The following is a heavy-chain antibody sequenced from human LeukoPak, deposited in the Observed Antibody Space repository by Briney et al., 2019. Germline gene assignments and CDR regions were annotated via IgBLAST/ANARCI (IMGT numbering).Heavy chain of an antibody. CDR1: GGSFSGYY. D-gene: IGHD2-15*01. J-gene: IGHJ5*02. Sequence: AETLSLTCAVSGGSFSGYYWTWIRQPPGKGLEWIGEINHSGRTNYNPSLKSRVIISVDTSKNQFSLKLSSVTAADTAVYYCARPLRYCSDSRGPQSWFDPWGQGTLVTVSS. CDR2: INHSGRT. CDR3: ARPLRYCSDSRGPQSWFDP. V-gene: IGHV4-34*01.